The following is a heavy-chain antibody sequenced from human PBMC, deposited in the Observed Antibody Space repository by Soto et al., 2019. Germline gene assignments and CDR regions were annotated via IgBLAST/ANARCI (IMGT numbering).Heavy chain of an antibody. CDR2: ISGSGGST. J-gene: IGHJ4*02. V-gene: IGHV3-23*01. CDR3: AKVRVYYYDSSEFDD. D-gene: IGHD3-22*01. CDR1: GFTFSSYA. Sequence: GGSLRLSCAASGFTFSSYAMSWVRQAPGKGLEWVSAISGSGGSTYYADSVKGRFTISRDNSKNTLYLQMNSLRAEDTAVYYCAKVRVYYYDSSEFDDWGQGTLVTVSS.